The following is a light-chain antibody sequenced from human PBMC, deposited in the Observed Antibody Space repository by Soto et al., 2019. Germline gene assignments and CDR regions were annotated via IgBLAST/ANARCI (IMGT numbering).Light chain of an antibody. CDR2: SSN. CDR3: AAWDGSLNVVL. CDR1: SSNIGTNT. V-gene: IGLV1-44*01. Sequence: QSVLTQPPSASGTPGQRVTISCSGSSSNIGTNTVNWYQQFPRSGPKLLMYSSNQRPSGVPDRFSGSKSGTSASLAISGLQSEDEADYYCAAWDGSLNVVLFGGGTKVTVL. J-gene: IGLJ3*02.